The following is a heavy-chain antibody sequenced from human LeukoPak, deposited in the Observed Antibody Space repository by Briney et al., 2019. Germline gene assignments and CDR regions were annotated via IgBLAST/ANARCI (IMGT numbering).Heavy chain of an antibody. CDR3: ARAHSIASYYYGVYV. Sequence: PSETLSLTCAVNGGSFSGYYWSWIRQPPGKGLEWIGNIYYSGSTYYSPSLTSRVTVSVDTSENQFSLKLSSVTAADTAVYYCARAHSIASYYYGVYVWGQGTTVTVSS. CDR1: GGSFSGYY. D-gene: IGHD2/OR15-2a*01. CDR2: IYYSGST. J-gene: IGHJ6*02. V-gene: IGHV4-34*01.